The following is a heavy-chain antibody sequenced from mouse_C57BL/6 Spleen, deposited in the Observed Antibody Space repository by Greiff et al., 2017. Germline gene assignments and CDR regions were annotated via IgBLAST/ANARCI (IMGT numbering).Heavy chain of an antibody. D-gene: IGHD1-1*01. CDR2: IDPSNGDT. Sequence: VQLQQPGAELVRPGASVKLSCTASGYTIKDDYMHWVKQRPEQGLEWIGWIDPSNGDTEYASKFQGKAPLTADTSSNTASLQLSSLTSEDTAVXYSTTAGQSTRDYWGQGTTLTVSS. CDR1: GYTIKDDY. J-gene: IGHJ2*01. CDR3: TTAGQSTRDY. V-gene: IGHV14-4*01.